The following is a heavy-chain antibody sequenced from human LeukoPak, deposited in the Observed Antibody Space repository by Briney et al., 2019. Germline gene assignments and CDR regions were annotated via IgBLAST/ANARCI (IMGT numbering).Heavy chain of an antibody. J-gene: IGHJ4*02. CDR2: ISGSGGST. CDR1: GFTFSSYA. CDR3: ASDRASYYYGSGSYYSPY. D-gene: IGHD3-10*01. V-gene: IGHV3-23*01. Sequence: PGGSLRLSCAASGFTFSSYAVSWVRQAPGKGLEWVSAISGSGGSTYYADSVKGRFTISRDNSKNTLYLQMNSLRAEDTAVYYCASDRASYYYGSGSYYSPYWGQGTLVTVSS.